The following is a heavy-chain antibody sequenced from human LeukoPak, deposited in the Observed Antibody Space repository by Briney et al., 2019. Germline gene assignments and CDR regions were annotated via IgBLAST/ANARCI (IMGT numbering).Heavy chain of an antibody. V-gene: IGHV4-34*01. CDR3: ARTVSRAGLPLWRQAFDI. D-gene: IGHD3-3*01. CDR1: GGSFSGYY. Sequence: SETLSLTYAVYGGSFSGYYWSWSRQPSGKGLEWIGEINHSGSTNYNPSLKSRVTISVDTSKNQFSLKLSSVTAADTAVYYCARTVSRAGLPLWRQAFDIWGQGTMVTVSS. J-gene: IGHJ3*02. CDR2: INHSGST.